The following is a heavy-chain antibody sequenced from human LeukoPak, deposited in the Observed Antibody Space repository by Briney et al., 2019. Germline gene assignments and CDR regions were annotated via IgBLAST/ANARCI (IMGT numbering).Heavy chain of an antibody. CDR1: GGSISSYY. J-gene: IGHJ4*02. V-gene: IGHV4-4*07. D-gene: IGHD6-19*01. CDR2: IHTSGST. CDR3: VRGKVVAGTPGQNSWDH. Sequence: SDTLSLTCTVSGGSISSYYWNWIRQPAGKGLEWIGRIHTSGSTNYNPSLKSRVTVSVDTSKNKFPLKLSSATAADTAVYYCVRGKVVAGTPGQNSWDHWGQGTLVTVSS.